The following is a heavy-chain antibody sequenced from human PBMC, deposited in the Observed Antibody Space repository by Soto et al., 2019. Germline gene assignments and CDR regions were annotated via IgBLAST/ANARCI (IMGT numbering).Heavy chain of an antibody. J-gene: IGHJ4*02. CDR3: ATEGGYPGSNLYGAY. CDR1: GFTFTKAY. D-gene: IGHD1-26*01. Sequence: EVQLVESGGGLVEPGGSIRLSCVASGFTFTKAYMTWVRQAPGKGLEWVGRIKGSHAGGTTDYATSVKGRFPISRDDSKTPLYLQMNSLKTEDTSVYYCATEGGYPGSNLYGAYWGQGTLVTVSS. CDR2: IKGSHAGGTT. V-gene: IGHV3-15*01.